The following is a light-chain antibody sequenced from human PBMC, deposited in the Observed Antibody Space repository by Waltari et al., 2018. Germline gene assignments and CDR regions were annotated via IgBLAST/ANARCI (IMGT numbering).Light chain of an antibody. V-gene: IGLV2-23*02. Sequence: QSALTQPASVSGSPGQSITISCTGTSSDVGSYNLVSWYQQHPGKAPKVMIYEVNKRASGVSYRFSGSKSGNTASLTIAGLQAEDEADYHCCSFAGSTTFVVFGGGTKLTVL. CDR3: CSFAGSTTFVV. CDR2: EVN. CDR1: SSDVGSYNL. J-gene: IGLJ2*01.